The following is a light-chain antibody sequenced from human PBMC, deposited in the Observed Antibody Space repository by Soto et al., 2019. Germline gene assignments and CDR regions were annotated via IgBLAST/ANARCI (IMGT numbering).Light chain of an antibody. J-gene: IGKJ3*01. Sequence: EIVLTQSPATLSLSPGQRATLSCRGSRSISSYLAWYQQKPGQAPRLLIYDASNRATGIPTRFSGSGSGTDFTLTISSLEPEDFAVYYCQQRSNWPPVFTFGPGTKVDIK. CDR1: RSISSY. V-gene: IGKV3-11*01. CDR3: QQRSNWPPVFT. CDR2: DAS.